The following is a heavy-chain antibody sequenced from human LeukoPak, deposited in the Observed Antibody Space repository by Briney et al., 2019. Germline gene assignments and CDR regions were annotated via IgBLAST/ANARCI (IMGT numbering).Heavy chain of an antibody. J-gene: IGHJ5*02. CDR2: ISYDGSNK. V-gene: IGHV3-30*18. CDR3: AKTGRSSGPPA. Sequence: PGRSLRLSCAASGFTFSSFGMHWVRQAPGKGLEWVAVISYDGSNKYYADSVKGRFTISRDNSKNTLYLQMNSLRAEDTAVYYCAKTGRSSGPPAWGQGTLVTVSS. D-gene: IGHD3-22*01. CDR1: GFTFSSFG.